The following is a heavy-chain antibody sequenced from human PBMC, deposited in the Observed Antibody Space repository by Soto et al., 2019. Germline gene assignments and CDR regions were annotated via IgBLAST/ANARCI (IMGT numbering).Heavy chain of an antibody. J-gene: IGHJ4*02. Sequence: QVQLVQSGAEVKKPGSSVKVSCKASGGTFSSYAISWVRQAPGQGLEWMGGIIPIFGTANYAQKFQGRVKITADESMSTGYMELGSLRSEDTAVYYCARDSGYALWQNYNFDYWGQGTLVTVSS. V-gene: IGHV1-69*01. CDR3: ARDSGYALWQNYNFDY. CDR2: IIPIFGTA. D-gene: IGHD5-12*01. CDR1: GGTFSSYA.